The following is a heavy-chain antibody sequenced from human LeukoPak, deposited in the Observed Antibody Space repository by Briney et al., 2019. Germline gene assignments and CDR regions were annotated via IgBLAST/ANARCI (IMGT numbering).Heavy chain of an antibody. J-gene: IGHJ5*02. V-gene: IGHV3-11*01. CDR1: EFVFSDYY. Sequence: GGSLRLSCAASEFVFSDYYMSWVRQAPGKGLEWVSYISSGGSTYYADSVKGRFTISRDNSKNTLYLQMNSLRAEDTAVYYCAKDDYGSGSYITWGQGTLVTVSS. D-gene: IGHD3-10*01. CDR2: ISSGGST. CDR3: AKDDYGSGSYIT.